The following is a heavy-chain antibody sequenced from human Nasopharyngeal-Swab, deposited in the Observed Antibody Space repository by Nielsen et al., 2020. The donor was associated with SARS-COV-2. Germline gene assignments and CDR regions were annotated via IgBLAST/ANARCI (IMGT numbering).Heavy chain of an antibody. CDR3: ARSRGYSYGFSN. Sequence: SETLSLTCTVSGGSISSGSYYWSWIRQPAGKGLEGIGRIYTSGSTNYNPSLKSLVTISVDTSNNQFSLTLSSVTAADTSVYYCARSRGYSYGFSNGGQGTLVTVSS. D-gene: IGHD5-18*01. CDR1: GGSISSGSYY. J-gene: IGHJ4*02. V-gene: IGHV4-61*02. CDR2: IYTSGST.